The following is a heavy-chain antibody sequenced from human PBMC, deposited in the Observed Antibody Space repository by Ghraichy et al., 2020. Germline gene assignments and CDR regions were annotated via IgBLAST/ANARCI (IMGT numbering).Heavy chain of an antibody. V-gene: IGHV3-23*01. CDR2: ISGSGGST. CDR3: AKTSSTSCLTY. CDR1: GFTFSSYA. D-gene: IGHD2-2*01. J-gene: IGHJ4*02. Sequence: GESLNISCAASGFTFSSYAMSWVRQAPGKGLEWVSAISGSGGSTYYADSVKGRFTISRDNSKNTLYLQMNSLRAEDTAVYYCAKTSSTSCLTYWGQGTLVTVSS.